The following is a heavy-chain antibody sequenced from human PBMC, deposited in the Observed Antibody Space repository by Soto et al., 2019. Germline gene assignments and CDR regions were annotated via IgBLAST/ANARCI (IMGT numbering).Heavy chain of an antibody. D-gene: IGHD2-21*01. CDR1: GASISTSY. CDR2: IFADGNT. Sequence: SETVSLTGVVPGASISTSYWSWVRQPAGKRLQWIGRIFADGNTNSSPSLKGRVSMAIDKSQNQISLQLASVTAADTATYYCARDIIVALDYWGQRAQFTVSS. J-gene: IGHJ4*02. V-gene: IGHV4-4*07. CDR3: ARDIIVALDY.